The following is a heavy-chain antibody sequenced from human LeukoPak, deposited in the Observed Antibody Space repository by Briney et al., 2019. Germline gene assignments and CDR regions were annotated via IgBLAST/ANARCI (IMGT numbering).Heavy chain of an antibody. J-gene: IGHJ4*02. V-gene: IGHV3-23*01. Sequence: PGGSLRLSCEASGFXFSSYAISWVRQAPGKGLRWASTISGSGSTTYYADSAKGRFTISRDNSKNTLYLQMNSLRAEDTAVYYCAKSNYFDSGGYYFFDYWGQGTLVTVSS. CDR1: GFXFSSYA. CDR2: ISGSGSTT. CDR3: AKSNYFDSGGYYFFDY. D-gene: IGHD3-22*01.